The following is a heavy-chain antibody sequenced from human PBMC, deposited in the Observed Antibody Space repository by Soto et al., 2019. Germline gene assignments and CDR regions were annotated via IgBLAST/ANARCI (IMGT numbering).Heavy chain of an antibody. D-gene: IGHD3-10*01. J-gene: IGHJ4*02. CDR2: INHLETT. CDR1: GASITYGAYS. CDR3: ARGGGFDSFDY. Sequence: TLSLTCTVSGASITYGAYSWSWIRQTPGKGLEWIGYINHLETTFYNPSFESRLTLSIDRTKNQFSLNLKSMSAADRAVYFCARGGGFDSFDYWGQGILVTVSS. V-gene: IGHV4-30-2*01.